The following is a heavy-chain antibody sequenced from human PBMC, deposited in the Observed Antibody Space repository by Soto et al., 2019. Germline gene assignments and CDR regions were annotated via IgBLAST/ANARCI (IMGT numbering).Heavy chain of an antibody. CDR1: GGSISSYY. D-gene: IGHD3-22*01. CDR3: ARVDSSGSYFDY. Sequence: QVQLQESGPGLVKPSETLSLTCTVSGGSISSYYWSWIRQPPGKGLEWIAYIYYTGSTNYNPSLKSRVTLSAGTSKNQFSLKLSSVTAADTAMYYCARVDSSGSYFDYWGQGTLVTVSS. V-gene: IGHV4-59*01. J-gene: IGHJ4*02. CDR2: IYYTGST.